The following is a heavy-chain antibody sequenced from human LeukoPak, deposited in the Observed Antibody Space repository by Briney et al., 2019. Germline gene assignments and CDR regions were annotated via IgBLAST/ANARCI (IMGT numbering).Heavy chain of an antibody. CDR3: ARGRVTIFGVVIPLFDY. CDR2: IKQDGSEK. Sequence: PGGSLRLSCAASGFTFSSYWMSWVRRAPGKGLEWVANIKQDGSEKYYVDSVKGRFTISRDNAKNSLYLQMNSLRAEDTAVYYCARGRVTIFGVVIPLFDYWGQGTLVTVSS. V-gene: IGHV3-7*03. J-gene: IGHJ4*02. CDR1: GFTFSSYW. D-gene: IGHD3-3*01.